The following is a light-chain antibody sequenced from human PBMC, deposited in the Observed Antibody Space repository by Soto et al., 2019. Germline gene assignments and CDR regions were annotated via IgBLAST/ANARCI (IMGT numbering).Light chain of an antibody. CDR1: SSDVGGYNY. V-gene: IGLV2-14*01. J-gene: IGLJ2*01. CDR3: SSYTASLTVV. Sequence: QSVLTQPASVSGSPGQSITISCTGTSSDVGGYNYVSWYQQHPDKAPKLIIFEVSNRPSGVSNRFSGSKSGNTASLTISGLQPEDEADYHCSSYTASLTVVFGGGTKVTVL. CDR2: EVS.